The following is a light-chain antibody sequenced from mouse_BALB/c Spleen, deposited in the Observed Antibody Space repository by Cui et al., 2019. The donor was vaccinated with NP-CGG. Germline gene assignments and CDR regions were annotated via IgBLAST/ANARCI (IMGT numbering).Light chain of an antibody. CDR3: ALWYSNHWV. Sequence: QAVVTQESALITSPGDTVTLTCCTSTGAITTSNDANWVQEKPDHLFTGLIGGTNNRAPGVPARFSGSLIGDKAALTITGAQTGDEAIYFCALWYSNHWVFGGGTKLTVL. CDR1: TGAITTSND. V-gene: IGLV1*01. J-gene: IGLJ1*01. CDR2: GTN.